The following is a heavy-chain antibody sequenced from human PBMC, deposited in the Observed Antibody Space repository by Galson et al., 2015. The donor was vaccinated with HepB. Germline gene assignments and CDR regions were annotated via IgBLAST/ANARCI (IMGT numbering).Heavy chain of an antibody. V-gene: IGHV3-23*01. D-gene: IGHD6-13*01. Sequence: SLRLSCAASGFTFSSYAMSWVRQAPGKGLEWVSGISNSGGNTKYADSVKGRVTISRENSQNALYLHIKSMRAEDTAVYYCAKDHRPSTWYSGSDYWGQGTLVTVPS. J-gene: IGHJ4*02. CDR1: GFTFSSYA. CDR2: ISNSGGNT. CDR3: AKDHRPSTWYSGSDY.